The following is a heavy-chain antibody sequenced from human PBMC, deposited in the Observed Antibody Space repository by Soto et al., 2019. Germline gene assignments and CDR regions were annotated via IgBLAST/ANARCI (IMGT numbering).Heavy chain of an antibody. CDR1: GFTFSSYA. J-gene: IGHJ5*02. Sequence: GGSLRLSCAASGFTFSSYAMSWVRQAPGKGLEWVSAISGSGGSTYYADSVKGRFTISRDNSKNTLYLQMNSLRAEDTAVYYCAKDLTYDYDSSGPYRFDPWGQGTLVTVSS. V-gene: IGHV3-23*01. D-gene: IGHD3-22*01. CDR2: ISGSGGST. CDR3: AKDLTYDYDSSGPYRFDP.